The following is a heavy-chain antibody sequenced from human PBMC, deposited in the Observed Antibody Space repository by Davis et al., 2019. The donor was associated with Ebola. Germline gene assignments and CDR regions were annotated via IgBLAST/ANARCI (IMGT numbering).Heavy chain of an antibody. CDR1: GYTFTSYA. CDR2: IIPIFGTA. D-gene: IGHD1-20*01. Sequence: SVKVSCKASGYTFTSYAMHWVRQAPGQRLEWMGGIIPIFGTANYAQKFQGRVTITADESTSTAYMELSSLRSEDTAVYYCANRITGIEEEDYWGQGTLVTVSS. CDR3: ANRITGIEEEDY. V-gene: IGHV1-69*13. J-gene: IGHJ4*02.